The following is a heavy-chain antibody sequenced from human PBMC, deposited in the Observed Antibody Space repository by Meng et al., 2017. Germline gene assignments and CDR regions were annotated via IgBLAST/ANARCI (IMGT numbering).Heavy chain of an antibody. V-gene: IGHV1-8*01. CDR1: GYTFTSYD. D-gene: IGHD2/OR15-2a*01. CDR3: ASGVSSRHYYYYGMDV. CDR2: MKPNSGNT. Sequence: AAVKVSCKASGYTFTSYDINWLRQATGQGVEGMGGMKPNSGNTGYAQNVQGRVTMTRNTSKSTAYMELRSLSSEHTAVYFCASGVSSRHYYYYGMDVWRQRPTVTVSS. J-gene: IGHJ6*02.